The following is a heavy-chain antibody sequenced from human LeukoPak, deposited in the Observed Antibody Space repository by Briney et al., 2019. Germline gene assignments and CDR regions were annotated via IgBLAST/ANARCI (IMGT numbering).Heavy chain of an antibody. J-gene: IGHJ6*03. D-gene: IGHD2-2*03. CDR3: ARVDIVVVPAAMGYYYYMDV. V-gene: IGHV4-34*01. CDR2: INHSGST. Sequence: SETQSLTCAVYGGSFSGYYWSWIRQPPGKGLEWIGEINHSGSTNYNPSLKSRVTISVDTSKNQFSLRLSSVTAADTAVYYCARVDIVVVPAAMGYYYYMDVWGKGTTVTVSS. CDR1: GGSFSGYY.